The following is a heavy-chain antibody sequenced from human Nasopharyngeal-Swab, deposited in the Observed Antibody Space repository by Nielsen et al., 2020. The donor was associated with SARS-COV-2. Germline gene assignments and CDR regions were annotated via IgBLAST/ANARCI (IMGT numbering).Heavy chain of an antibody. V-gene: IGHV4-59*08. CDR3: ARRAVGGYHPNYYYGMDV. CDR2: IYYSGST. J-gene: IGHJ6*02. D-gene: IGHD5-18*01. Sequence: PGKGLEWIGYIYYSGSTNYNPSLKSRVTISVDTSKNQFSLKLSSVTAADTAVYYCARRAVGGYHPNYYYGMDVWGQGTTVPSP.